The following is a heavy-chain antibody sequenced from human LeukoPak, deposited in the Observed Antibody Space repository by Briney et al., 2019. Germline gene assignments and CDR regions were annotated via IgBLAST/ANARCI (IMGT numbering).Heavy chain of an antibody. CDR1: GGSCDDYY. CDR2: IHPHGIF. J-gene: IGHJ5*02. D-gene: IGHD5-24*01. Sequence: ETLSLTCAVYGGSCDDYYCSWIRQPPGKGLEWIGEIHPHGIFYYNSSLVSRVTISIDTSKTQFSLRLTSVTAADTAFYYCARGRDRSKAGDLRGQGSLVRLSS. CDR3: ARGRDRSKAGDL. V-gene: IGHV4-34*01.